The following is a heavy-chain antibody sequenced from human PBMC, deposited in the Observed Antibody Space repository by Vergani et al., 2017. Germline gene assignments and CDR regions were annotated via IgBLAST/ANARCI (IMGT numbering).Heavy chain of an antibody. D-gene: IGHD2-21*02. CDR1: GATFRSNT. J-gene: IGHJ6*02. Sequence: QVQLVQSGAEVKKPGSSVKVSCKASGATFRSNTISWVRQVPGQGLEWMGRIIPVLGKTKYAQDFQGRLTITADTSTGTAYMELTSLGSQDTAVYYCAIDPRGYGCDPGYYYYGMDVWGQGTTVTVSS. CDR2: IIPVLGKT. CDR3: AIDPRGYGCDPGYYYYGMDV. V-gene: IGHV1-69*08.